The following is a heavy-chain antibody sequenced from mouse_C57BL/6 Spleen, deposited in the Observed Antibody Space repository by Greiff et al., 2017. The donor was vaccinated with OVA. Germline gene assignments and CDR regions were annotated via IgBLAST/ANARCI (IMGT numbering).Heavy chain of an antibody. CDR3: ARAEATVVAGGYYFDY. Sequence: QVRLQQPGTELVKPGASVKLSCKASGYTFTSYWMHWVKQRPGQGLEWIGNINPSNGGTNYNEKFKSKATLTVDKSSSTAYMQLSSLTSEDSAVYYCARAEATVVAGGYYFDYWGQGTTLTVSS. D-gene: IGHD1-1*01. V-gene: IGHV1-53*01. CDR2: INPSNGGT. CDR1: GYTFTSYW. J-gene: IGHJ2*01.